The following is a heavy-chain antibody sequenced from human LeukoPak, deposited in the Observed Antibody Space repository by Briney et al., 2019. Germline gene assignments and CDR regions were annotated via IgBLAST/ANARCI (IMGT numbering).Heavy chain of an antibody. CDR2: INHSGST. V-gene: IGHV4-34*01. CDR3: AHSPNSALDGYVY. CDR1: GGSFSGYY. Sequence: PSETLSLTCAVYGGSFSGYYWSWIRQPPGKGLEWIGDINHSGSTNYNPLLKSRVTISLDTSKIKFSLMPSSVTAADSAVCYCAHSPNSALDGYVYWGQGTLVTVSS. D-gene: IGHD5-18*01. J-gene: IGHJ4*02.